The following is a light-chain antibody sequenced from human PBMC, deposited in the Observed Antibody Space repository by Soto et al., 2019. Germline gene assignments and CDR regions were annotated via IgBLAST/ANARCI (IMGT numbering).Light chain of an antibody. CDR3: QQSYSTVT. J-gene: IGKJ5*01. CDR1: QSVSSY. V-gene: IGKV3-11*01. CDR2: DAS. Sequence: EIVVTQSPATLSLSPGERATLSCRASQSVSSYLAWYQQKPGQAPRLLIYDASNRATGIPARFSGSGSGTEFTLTISSLQPDDFATYYCQQSYSTVTFGQGTRLAIK.